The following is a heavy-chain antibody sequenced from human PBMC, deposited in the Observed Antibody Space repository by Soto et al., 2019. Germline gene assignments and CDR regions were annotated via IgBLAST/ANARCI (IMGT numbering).Heavy chain of an antibody. CDR3: ARRLGAHHCFDP. D-gene: IGHD3-10*01. CDR1: GYTFTSYG. CDR2: ISAYYVKT. V-gene: IGHV1-18*01. J-gene: IGHJ5*02. Sequence: QVQLVQSAAEVKKPGASVKVSCKASGYTFTSYGISWVRQAPGQGLEFMGCISAYYVKTNYAQKLQGRVTMTTDTSTSKSYMEMKSLRSDDTPVYYCARRLGAHHCFDPCGQGTLVTVSS.